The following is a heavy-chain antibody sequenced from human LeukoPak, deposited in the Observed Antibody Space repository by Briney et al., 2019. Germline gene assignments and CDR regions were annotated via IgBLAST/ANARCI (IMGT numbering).Heavy chain of an antibody. D-gene: IGHD3-3*01. CDR1: GGSLSGYY. V-gene: IGHV4-34*01. Sequence: SETLSLTCAVYGGSLSGYYWSWIRQPPGKGLEWIGEINHSGSTNYNPSLKSRVTISVDTSKNQFSLKLSSVTAADTAVYYCARGRFWSGYQYFDYWGQGTLVTVSS. CDR3: ARGRFWSGYQYFDY. CDR2: INHSGST. J-gene: IGHJ4*02.